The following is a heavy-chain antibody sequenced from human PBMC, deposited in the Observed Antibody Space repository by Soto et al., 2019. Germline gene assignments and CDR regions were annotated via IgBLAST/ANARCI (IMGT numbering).Heavy chain of an antibody. D-gene: IGHD3-3*02. CDR1: GYTFSSYA. V-gene: IGHV1-3*01. Sequence: QVKLVQSGAEVKKPGASVKVSCKASGYTFSSYAMHWVRQAPGQRLEWMGGIKGGNCNTKYSQKFQGRVTITMDTSASTAYMALSSLRSEDTAVDYCASFKGEALALCWGQGTLVTVSS. J-gene: IGHJ1*01. CDR2: IKGGNCNT. CDR3: ASFKGEALALC.